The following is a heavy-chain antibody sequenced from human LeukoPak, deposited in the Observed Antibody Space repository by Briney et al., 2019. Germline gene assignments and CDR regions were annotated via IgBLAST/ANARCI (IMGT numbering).Heavy chain of an antibody. CDR1: GGTFSSYA. J-gene: IGHJ4*02. D-gene: IGHD6-19*01. Sequence: ASVKVSCKASGGTFSSYAISWVRQAPGQGLEWMGGIIPIFGTANYAQKFQGRVTITADESTSTAYMELSSLRSEDTAVYYCAREGGVSSGYNYWGQGTLVTVSS. V-gene: IGHV1-69*13. CDR3: AREGGVSSGYNY. CDR2: IIPIFGTA.